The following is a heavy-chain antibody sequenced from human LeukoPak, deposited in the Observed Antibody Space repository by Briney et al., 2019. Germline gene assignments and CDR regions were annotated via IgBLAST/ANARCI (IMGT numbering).Heavy chain of an antibody. CDR1: GGTFSSYA. D-gene: IGHD6-19*01. Sequence: ASVKVSCKASGGTFSSYAISWVRQAPGQGLEWMGGIIPIFGTANYAQKFRGRVTITADKSTRTAYMELSSLRSEDTAVYYCARDGGAVAGILWYYYYYMDVWGKGTTVTVSS. CDR2: IIPIFGTA. J-gene: IGHJ6*03. CDR3: ARDGGAVAGILWYYYYYMDV. V-gene: IGHV1-69*06.